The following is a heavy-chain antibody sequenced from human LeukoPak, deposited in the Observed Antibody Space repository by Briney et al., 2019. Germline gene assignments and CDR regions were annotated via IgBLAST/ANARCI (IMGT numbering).Heavy chain of an antibody. CDR3: ARAMITFGGVYNWFDP. Sequence: ASVKVSCKASGYTFTSYGISWVRQAPGQGLEWMGWISPYNGNTNCAQKLQGRVTMTTDTSTSTAYMELRSLRSDDTAVYYCARAMITFGGVYNWFDPWGQGTLVTVSS. J-gene: IGHJ5*02. D-gene: IGHD3-16*01. V-gene: IGHV1-18*01. CDR2: ISPYNGNT. CDR1: GYTFTSYG.